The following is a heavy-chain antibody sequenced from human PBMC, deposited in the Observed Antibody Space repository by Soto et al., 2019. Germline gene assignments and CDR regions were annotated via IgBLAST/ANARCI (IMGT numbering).Heavy chain of an antibody. CDR3: ARTDTAMITGLDY. CDR1: GVSISSYY. V-gene: IGHV4-59*01. CDR2: IYYSGST. D-gene: IGHD5-18*01. Sequence: ETLCLTWRVSGVSISSYYWIWLRQPPGKGLEWIGYIYYSGSTNYNPSLKSRVTISVDTSKNQFSLKLSSVTAADTAVYYCARTDTAMITGLDYWGQGTLVTIS. J-gene: IGHJ4*02.